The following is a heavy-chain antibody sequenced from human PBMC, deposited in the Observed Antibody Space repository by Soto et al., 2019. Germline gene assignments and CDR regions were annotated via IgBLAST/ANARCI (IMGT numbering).Heavy chain of an antibody. V-gene: IGHV1-69*01. Sequence: QVQLVQSGAEVKKPGSSVKVSCKASGGTFSSYAISWVRQAPGQGLEWMGGIIPIFGTANYQQKFQGRVTITADESTSTAYMELISLRSEDTAVYYCAREYYDSSGLTFVDYYYGMDVWGQGTTVTVSS. CDR2: IIPIFGTA. D-gene: IGHD3-22*01. CDR1: GGTFSSYA. J-gene: IGHJ6*02. CDR3: AREYYDSSGLTFVDYYYGMDV.